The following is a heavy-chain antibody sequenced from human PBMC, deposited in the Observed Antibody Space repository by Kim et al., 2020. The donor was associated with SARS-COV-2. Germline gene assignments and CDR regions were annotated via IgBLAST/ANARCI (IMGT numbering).Heavy chain of an antibody. D-gene: IGHD6-19*01. CDR3: ARSSIAVAGYYFDY. Sequence: AVKCRFTSSRDNAKNSLYLQMNSLRAEDTAVYYCARSSIAVAGYYFDYWGQGTLVTVSS. J-gene: IGHJ4*02. V-gene: IGHV3-11*03.